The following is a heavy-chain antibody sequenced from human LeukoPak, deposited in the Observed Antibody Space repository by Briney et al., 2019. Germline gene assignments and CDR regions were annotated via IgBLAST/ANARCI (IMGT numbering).Heavy chain of an antibody. J-gene: IGHJ3*01. Sequence: GGSLRLSCAASGFTFSSYWMHWVRQAPGKGLVWVSRINSDGSSTTYADSVKGRFTISRDNAKNTLFLQMNSLRAEDTAVYYCARGYYDSSGNWDDAFDVWGQGTMVIVSS. CDR1: GFTFSSYW. CDR2: INSDGSST. V-gene: IGHV3-74*01. D-gene: IGHD3-22*01. CDR3: ARGYYDSSGNWDDAFDV.